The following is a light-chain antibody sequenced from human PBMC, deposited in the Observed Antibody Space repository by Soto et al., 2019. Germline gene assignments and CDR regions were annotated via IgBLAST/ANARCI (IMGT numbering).Light chain of an antibody. CDR2: GAS. Sequence: EIVMTQSLATLSVSPWERATLSCTASQSVSSNLAWYQQKPGQAPRLLIYGASTRATGIPARFSGSGSGTEFTLTISSLQSEDFAVYYCQQYNNWPRTFGQGTKVDIK. CDR3: QQYNNWPRT. CDR1: QSVSSN. V-gene: IGKV3-15*01. J-gene: IGKJ1*01.